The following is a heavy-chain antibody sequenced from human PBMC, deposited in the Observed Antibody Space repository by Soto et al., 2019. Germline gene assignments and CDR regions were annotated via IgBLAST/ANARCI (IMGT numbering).Heavy chain of an antibody. CDR1: GGSIITDNW. CDR3: ARGGRWLFDY. Sequence: SETLSLTCAVSGGSIITDNWWSWVRQPPGKGLEWVGEIYHSGSTNYNPSLKSRLTISIDKSKDQFSLDVRSVTAADTAVYYCARGGRWLFDYWGQGTLVTVSS. D-gene: IGHD5-12*01. CDR2: IYHSGST. J-gene: IGHJ4*02. V-gene: IGHV4-4*02.